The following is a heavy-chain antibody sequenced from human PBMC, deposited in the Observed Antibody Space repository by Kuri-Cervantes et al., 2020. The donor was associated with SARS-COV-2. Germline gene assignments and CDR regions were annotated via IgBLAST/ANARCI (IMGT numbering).Heavy chain of an antibody. V-gene: IGHV4-61*02. CDR2: IYTTGIA. CDR1: DGPNSGGIYY. D-gene: IGHD3-22*01. J-gene: IGHJ4*02. Sequence: SGTLSLTCSASDGPNSGGIYYWSWIRQPAGKGLEWIGRIYTTGIANYNPSLKSRVTISVDTSKNQFSLKLSSVTAADTAVYYCARDIEYYYDSSGYQGDDYWGQGTLVTVSS. CDR3: ARDIEYYYDSSGYQGDDY.